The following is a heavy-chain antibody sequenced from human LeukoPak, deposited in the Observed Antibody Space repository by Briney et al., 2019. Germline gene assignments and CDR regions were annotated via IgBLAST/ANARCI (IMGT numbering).Heavy chain of an antibody. CDR3: AREFCTKGVCPSNYFDY. Sequence: SETLSLTCTVSGGSISSGGYYWNWIRQHPGKGLEWIGYIYNSGSTYYNPSLKSRSTISVDTSKNQFSLKLSSVTAADTAVYYCAREFCTKGVCPSNYFDYGGKGTLVTVSS. CDR1: GGSISSGGYY. CDR2: IYNSGST. D-gene: IGHD2-8*01. J-gene: IGHJ4*02. V-gene: IGHV4-31*03.